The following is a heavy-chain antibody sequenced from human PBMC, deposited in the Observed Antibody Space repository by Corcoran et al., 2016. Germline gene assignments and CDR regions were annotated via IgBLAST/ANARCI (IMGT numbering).Heavy chain of an antibody. Sequence: QVQLVESGGGVVQPGRSLRLSCAASGFTFSSYGMHWVRQAPGKGLEWVAVISYDGSNKYYADSVKGRFTISRDNSKNTLYLQMNRLRAEDTAVYYCAKDVAYYYDSSGGPNYYYGMDVWGQGTTVTVSS. D-gene: IGHD3-22*01. CDR3: AKDVAYYYDSSGGPNYYYGMDV. CDR2: ISYDGSNK. CDR1: GFTFSSYG. V-gene: IGHV3-30*18. J-gene: IGHJ6*02.